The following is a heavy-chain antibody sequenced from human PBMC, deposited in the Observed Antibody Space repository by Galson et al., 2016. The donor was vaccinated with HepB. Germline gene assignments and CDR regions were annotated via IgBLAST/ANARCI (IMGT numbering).Heavy chain of an antibody. V-gene: IGHV5-51*01. J-gene: IGHJ4*02. CDR3: ATSGSYGDFDY. Sequence: QSGAEVKKSGESLQISCKASGYTFITKWIGWVRQMPGKGLEWMGIIYPGDSETRYSPSFQGPVTFSADKSLSTSYLQWSSLKASDTAMYYCATSGSYGDFDYWGQGTLVIVSS. D-gene: IGHD1-26*01. CDR2: IYPGDSET. CDR1: GYTFITKW.